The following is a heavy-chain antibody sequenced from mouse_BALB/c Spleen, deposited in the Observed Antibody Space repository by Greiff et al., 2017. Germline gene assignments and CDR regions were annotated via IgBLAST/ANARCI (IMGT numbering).Heavy chain of an antibody. V-gene: IGHV3-2*02. Sequence: VQLQQSGPGLVKPSQSLSLTCTVTGYSITSDYAWNWIRQFPGNKLEWMGYISYSGSTSYNPSLKSRISITRDTSKNQFFLQLNSVTTEDTATYYCARDSAGYGAMDYWGQGTSVTVSS. CDR1: GYSITSDYA. CDR3: ARDSAGYGAMDY. D-gene: IGHD3-2*01. J-gene: IGHJ4*01. CDR2: ISYSGST.